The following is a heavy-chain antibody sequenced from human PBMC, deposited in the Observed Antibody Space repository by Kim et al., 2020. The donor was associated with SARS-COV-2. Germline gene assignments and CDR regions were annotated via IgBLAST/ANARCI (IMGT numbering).Heavy chain of an antibody. V-gene: IGHV3-11*05. J-gene: IGHJ4*02. Sequence: GGSLRLSCAASGFTFSDYYMSWIRQAPGKGLEWVSYISSSSSYTNYADSVKGRFTISRDNAKNSLYLQMNSLRAEDTAVYYCARDMWYSSSWPINPELVYWGQGTLVTVSS. CDR3: ARDMWYSSSWPINPELVY. D-gene: IGHD6-13*01. CDR1: GFTFSDYY. CDR2: ISSSSSYT.